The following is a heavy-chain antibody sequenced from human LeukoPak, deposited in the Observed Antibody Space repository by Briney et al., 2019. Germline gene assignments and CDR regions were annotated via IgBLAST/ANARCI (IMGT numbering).Heavy chain of an antibody. D-gene: IGHD1-26*01. Sequence: PGGSLRLSCAASGFTFSSYGMHWVRQAPGKGLEWVAVIWYDGSNKYYADSVKGRFTISRDNSKNTLYLQMNSLSAEDTAVYYCVRLSTFKVGSTAYDAFDLWGQGTMVTVSS. J-gene: IGHJ3*01. CDR3: VRLSTFKVGSTAYDAFDL. V-gene: IGHV3-33*01. CDR2: IWYDGSNK. CDR1: GFTFSSYG.